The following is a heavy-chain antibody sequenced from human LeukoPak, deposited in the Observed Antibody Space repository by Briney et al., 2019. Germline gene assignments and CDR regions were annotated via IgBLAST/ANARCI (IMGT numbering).Heavy chain of an antibody. J-gene: IGHJ4*02. CDR3: ARGPGGSYSGAYLDY. CDR1: GFSVNINY. V-gene: IGHV3-66*01. CDR2: LYGGDSP. D-gene: IGHD1-26*01. Sequence: GGSLRLSCAASGFSVNINYMSWVRQAPGKGLERVSVLYGGDSPYYAASVKDRFTISTDNSKNTLYLQMNSLRAEDTAVYYCARGPGGSYSGAYLDYWGQGTLVTVSS.